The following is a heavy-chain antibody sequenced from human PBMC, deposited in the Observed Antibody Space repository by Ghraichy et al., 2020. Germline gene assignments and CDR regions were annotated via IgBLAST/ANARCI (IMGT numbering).Heavy chain of an antibody. D-gene: IGHD6-6*01. CDR2: INAGNGNT. CDR3: AKLVQQIVLESEDAFDI. V-gene: IGHV1-3*01. Sequence: ASVKVSCKASGYTFTTYAVHWVRQAPGQRLEWMGWINAGNGNTKYSQKFQGRVSITRDTSASTAYMELSSLRSEDTAVYYCAKLVQQIVLESEDAFDIWGQGTMVTVSS. CDR1: GYTFTTYA. J-gene: IGHJ3*02.